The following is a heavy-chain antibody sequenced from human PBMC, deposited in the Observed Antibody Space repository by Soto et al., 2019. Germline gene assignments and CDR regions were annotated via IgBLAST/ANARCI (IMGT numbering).Heavy chain of an antibody. D-gene: IGHD3-3*01. CDR3: ARVRASDYDFWSGYYQIYYYYGMDV. CDR1: GFTFSSYN. J-gene: IGHJ6*02. V-gene: IGHV3-21*01. Sequence: GGSLRLSCAASGFTFSSYNMNWVRQAPGKGLEWVSSISSSSSYIYYADSVKGRFTISRDNAKNSLYLQMNSLRAEDTAVYYCARVRASDYDFWSGYYQIYYYYGMDVWGQGTTVTVSS. CDR2: ISSSSSYI.